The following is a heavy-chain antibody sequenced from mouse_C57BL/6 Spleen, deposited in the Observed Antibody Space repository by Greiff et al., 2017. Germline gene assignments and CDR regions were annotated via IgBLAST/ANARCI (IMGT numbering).Heavy chain of an antibody. D-gene: IGHD1-1*01. V-gene: IGHV1-69*01. CDR3: ARRDYYGDFDY. CDR1: GYTFPSYW. J-gene: IGHJ2*01. Sequence: QVQLQQPGAELVMPGASVKLSCKASGYTFPSYWMHWVKQRPGQGLEWIGEIDPSDSYTNYNQKFKGQSTLTVDKSSSTAYMQLSSLTSEDSAVYYCARRDYYGDFDYGGQCTTLTVSS. CDR2: IDPSDSYT.